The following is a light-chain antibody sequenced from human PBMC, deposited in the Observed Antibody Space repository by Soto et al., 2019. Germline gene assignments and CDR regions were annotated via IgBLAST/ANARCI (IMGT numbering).Light chain of an antibody. CDR1: SSDIGGYNS. J-gene: IGLJ1*01. CDR2: DVS. V-gene: IGLV2-8*01. CDR3: SSYTDRNNVV. Sequence: QSALPQSPSASGSPGQSVTISCTGTSSDIGGYNSVSWYQQHPGKAPKVMIYDVSKRPSGVPDRFSGSKSGNTASLTVSALQAEDEADYYCSSYTDRNNVVFGTGTKVTVL.